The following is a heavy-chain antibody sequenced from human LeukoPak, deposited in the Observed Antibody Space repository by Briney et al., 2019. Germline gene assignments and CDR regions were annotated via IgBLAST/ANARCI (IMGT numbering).Heavy chain of an antibody. CDR1: GGSFSGYY. CDR3: ARGTLYSGWSYYFDY. J-gene: IGHJ4*02. CDR2: INHSGST. D-gene: IGHD6-19*01. V-gene: IGHV4-34*01. Sequence: MTSETLSLTCAVYGGSFSGYYWSWIRQPPGKGLEWIGEINHSGSTNYNPSLKSRVTISVDTSKNHFSLRLSSVTAADTAMYYCARGTLYSGWSYYFDYWGQGSQVTVSS.